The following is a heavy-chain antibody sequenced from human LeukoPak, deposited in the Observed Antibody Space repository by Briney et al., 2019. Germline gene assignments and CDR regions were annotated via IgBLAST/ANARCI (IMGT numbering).Heavy chain of an antibody. CDR2: IIPIFGTA. J-gene: IGHJ3*02. D-gene: IGHD3-3*01. Sequence: GASVKVSCKASGGTFSNSAISWVRQAPGQGLEWMGGIIPIFGTANYEQMFQGRVTITTDESTYIAYMELSSLRSEDTAVYYCATRRLPDFWSGREAFDIWGQGTMVTVSS. CDR1: GGTFSNSA. CDR3: ATRRLPDFWSGREAFDI. V-gene: IGHV1-69*05.